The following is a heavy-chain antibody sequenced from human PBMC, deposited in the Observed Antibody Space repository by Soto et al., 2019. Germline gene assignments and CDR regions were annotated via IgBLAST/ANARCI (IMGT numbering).Heavy chain of an antibody. D-gene: IGHD3-3*01. J-gene: IGHJ4*02. Sequence: PSETLSLTCTVSGGSISSGDYYWSWIRQPPGKGLEWIGYIYYSGSTYYNPSLKSRVTISVDTSKNQFSLKLSSVTAADTAVYYCAREVRAGFWSGYSTPYFDYWGQGTMVTVYS. V-gene: IGHV4-30-4*01. CDR3: AREVRAGFWSGYSTPYFDY. CDR2: IYYSGST. CDR1: GGSISSGDYY.